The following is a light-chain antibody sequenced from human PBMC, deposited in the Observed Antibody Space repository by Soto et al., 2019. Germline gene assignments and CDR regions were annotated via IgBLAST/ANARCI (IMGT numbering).Light chain of an antibody. CDR2: AAS. CDR3: QQSYSTPVT. CDR1: QTISDY. V-gene: IGKV1-39*01. Sequence: DIQMTQSPSSLSASVGDRVTITCRASQTISDYLNWYQQKPGKAPKLLIYAASSLRSGVPSRFSGSGSGTEFTLTISSLQPEDFATYYCQQSYSTPVTFGPGTKVDIK. J-gene: IGKJ3*01.